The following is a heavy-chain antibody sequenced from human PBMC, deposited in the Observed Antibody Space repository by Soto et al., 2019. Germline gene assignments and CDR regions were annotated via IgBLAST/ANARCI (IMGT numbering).Heavy chain of an antibody. Sequence: QVQLQESGPGLVKPSQTLSLTCTVSGGSISSGGYYWSWIRQHPGKGLEWIGYIYYSGSTYYNPSXXGRVTNPVNTXXNXFXXKLSSVTAADTAVYYCARANRLLWFGELYVFWFDPWGQGTLVTVSS. CDR3: ARANRLLWFGELYVFWFDP. V-gene: IGHV4-31*03. J-gene: IGHJ5*02. CDR2: IYYSGST. D-gene: IGHD3-10*01. CDR1: GGSISSGGYY.